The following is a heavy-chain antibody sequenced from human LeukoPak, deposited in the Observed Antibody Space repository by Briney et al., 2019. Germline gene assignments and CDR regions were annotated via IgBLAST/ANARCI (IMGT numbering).Heavy chain of an antibody. J-gene: IGHJ4*02. Sequence: PGRSLRLFCAACGFTFSSYGMHWVRQSPGKGLEWVAVISYDGSNKYYADSVKGRFTISRDNSKNTMYLQMNSLRAEDTAVYYCAKPYYYGSGSYYFDYWGQGTLVTVS. CDR3: AKPYYYGSGSYYFDY. CDR2: ISYDGSNK. D-gene: IGHD3-10*01. CDR1: GFTFSSYG. V-gene: IGHV3-30*18.